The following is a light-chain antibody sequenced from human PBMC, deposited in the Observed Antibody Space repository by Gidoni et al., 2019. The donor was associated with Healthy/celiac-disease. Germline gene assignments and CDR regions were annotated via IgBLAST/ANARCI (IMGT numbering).Light chain of an antibody. V-gene: IGLV3-21*02. CDR1: NIGSKS. CDR3: QLWDSSSDHPRWV. Sequence: SYVLTQPPSVSVAPGQTARITCGGNNIGSKSVNWYQQTPGQAPVLVVYDDSDRPSGIPERCSGSNSGNTATLTISRVEAGDEADYYCQLWDSSSDHPRWVFGGGTKLTVL. J-gene: IGLJ3*02. CDR2: DDS.